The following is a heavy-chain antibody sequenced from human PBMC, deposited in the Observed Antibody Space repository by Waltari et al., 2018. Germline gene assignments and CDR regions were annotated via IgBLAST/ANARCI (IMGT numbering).Heavy chain of an antibody. J-gene: IGHJ4*02. CDR1: GFTFSSYA. Sequence: EVQLLESGGGLVQPGGSLRLSCAASGFTFSSYAMSWVRQAPGKGLEWVSGIYSGGSTYYADSVKGRFTISRDNSKNTLYLQMNSLRAEDTAVYYCAKDRGATIDYWGQGTLVTVSS. CDR3: AKDRGATIDY. CDR2: IYSGGST. V-gene: IGHV3-23*03. D-gene: IGHD1-26*01.